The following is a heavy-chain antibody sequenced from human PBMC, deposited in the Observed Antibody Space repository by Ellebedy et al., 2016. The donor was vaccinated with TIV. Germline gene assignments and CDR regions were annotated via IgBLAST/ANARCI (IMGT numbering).Heavy chain of an antibody. CDR1: GYPFTEYD. V-gene: IGHV1-2*02. CDR3: ATKHCTGGNCHHPTFDY. Sequence: ASVKVSXXASGYPFTEYDIYWVRQAPGQGLEWMGWVNPNRGDTNYAQKFQGRVTMTSDTSISTAYMELNRLRSDDTAVYYCATKHCTGGNCHHPTFDYWGQGTLFTVSS. D-gene: IGHD2-8*02. CDR2: VNPNRGDT. J-gene: IGHJ4*02.